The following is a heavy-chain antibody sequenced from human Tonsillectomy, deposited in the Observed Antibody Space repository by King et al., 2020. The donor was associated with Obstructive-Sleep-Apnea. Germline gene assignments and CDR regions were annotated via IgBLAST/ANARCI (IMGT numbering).Heavy chain of an antibody. CDR2: ISYDGSYK. V-gene: IGHV3-30*04. D-gene: IGHD2-15*01. CDR1: GFTFSSYA. Sequence: VQLVESGGGVVQPVRSLRLSCAASGFTFSSYAIHWVRQVPGKGLCGEAVISYDGSYKYYADFVKGRFTISRDNSKNTLYLQMNSLRAEDTAVYYCARGMELYCSGGSCYSAFDIWGQGTMVTVSS. J-gene: IGHJ3*02. CDR3: ARGMELYCSGGSCYSAFDI.